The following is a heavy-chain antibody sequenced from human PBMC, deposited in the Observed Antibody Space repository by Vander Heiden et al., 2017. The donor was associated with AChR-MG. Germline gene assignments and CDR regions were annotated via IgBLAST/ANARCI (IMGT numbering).Heavy chain of an antibody. CDR3: ASAEGMELRYCGWLLALGY. Sequence: HVQLLQSGAEVQKPGSSVTASCKASGVTFSSYAIGWVRQAPGQGLEWMGRIIPSLGIANYTQKFQGRVTITADKSTSTAYMGLSSLRSENTAVYYCASAEGMELRYCGWLLALGYWGQGTLVAVSA. V-gene: IGHV1-69*04. J-gene: IGHJ4*02. CDR2: IIPSLGIA. D-gene: IGHD3-9*01. CDR1: GVTFSSYA.